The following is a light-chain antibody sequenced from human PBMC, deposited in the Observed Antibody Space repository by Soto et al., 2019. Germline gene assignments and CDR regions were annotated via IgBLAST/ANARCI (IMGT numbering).Light chain of an antibody. Sequence: QSVLTQPPSVSAAPGQKVTISCSGSSSNIGSNYVSWYQQLPGTAPKVLIYDNNKRPSGIPDRFSGSKSGTSATLGITGLQTGDEADYYCGTWDSSLSAGVFGGGTKVTVX. J-gene: IGLJ2*01. CDR2: DNN. V-gene: IGLV1-51*01. CDR3: GTWDSSLSAGV. CDR1: SSNIGSNY.